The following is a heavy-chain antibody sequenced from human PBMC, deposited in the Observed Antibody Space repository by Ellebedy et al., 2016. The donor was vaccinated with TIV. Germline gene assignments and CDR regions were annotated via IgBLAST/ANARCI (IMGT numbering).Heavy chain of an antibody. Sequence: PGGSLRLSCAASGFTLSGHWMHWVRQAPGKGLEWVGRIIGKIDGATADYAAPVRDRFTISRDDSQNTLYLHMNNLRIGDTAVYYCRWLRLVSGKYLDYWGQGTLVTVSS. D-gene: IGHD5-12*01. J-gene: IGHJ4*02. V-gene: IGHV3-15*01. CDR1: GFTLSGHW. CDR3: RWLRLVSGKYLDY. CDR2: IIGKIDGATA.